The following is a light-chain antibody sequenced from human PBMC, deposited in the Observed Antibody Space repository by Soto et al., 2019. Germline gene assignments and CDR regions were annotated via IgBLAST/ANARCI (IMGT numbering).Light chain of an antibody. CDR3: QQSYSTLWT. J-gene: IGKJ1*01. CDR2: AAS. Sequence: DMPQTQSQYSMCASLGARVALTGLASQSISSYLNWYQQKPGKAPKLLIYAASSLQSGVPSRFSGSGSGTDFTLTISSLQPEDFATYYCQQSYSTLWTFGQGTKVDIK. CDR1: QSISSY. V-gene: IGKV1-39*01.